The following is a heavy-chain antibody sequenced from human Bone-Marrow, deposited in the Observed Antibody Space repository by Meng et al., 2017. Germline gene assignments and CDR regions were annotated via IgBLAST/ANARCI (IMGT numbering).Heavy chain of an antibody. Sequence: KPSEPLSLTFAVFGGSFKGNYCTWNRQPPGKGLEWIGEINHSGSSNYNPSLKSRITLSADTPERQFSLKLSSVTAADTAVYYCARGGRIVGATFRLFDYWGQGTLVTVSS. J-gene: IGHJ4*02. CDR1: GGSFKGNY. CDR3: ARGGRIVGATFRLFDY. V-gene: IGHV4-34*01. CDR2: INHSGSS. D-gene: IGHD1-26*01.